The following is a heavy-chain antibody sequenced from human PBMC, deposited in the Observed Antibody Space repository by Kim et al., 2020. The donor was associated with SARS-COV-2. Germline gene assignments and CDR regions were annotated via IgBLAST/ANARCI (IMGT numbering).Heavy chain of an antibody. J-gene: IGHJ4*02. CDR2: ISSSSSYT. D-gene: IGHD3-22*01. CDR1: GFTFSDYY. V-gene: IGHV3-11*05. Sequence: GGSLRLSCAASGFTFSDYYMSWIRQAPGKGLEWVSYISSSSSYTNYADSVKGRFTISRDNAKNSLYLQMNSLRAEDTAVYYCARVGDSRAYYSDYWGQGTLVTVSS. CDR3: ARVGDSRAYYSDY.